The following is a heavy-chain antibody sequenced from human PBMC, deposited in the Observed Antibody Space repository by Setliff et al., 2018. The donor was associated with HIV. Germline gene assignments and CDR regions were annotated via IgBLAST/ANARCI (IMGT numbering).Heavy chain of an antibody. D-gene: IGHD5-18*01. V-gene: IGHV1-69*13. CDR1: GGSFNTYA. J-gene: IGHJ3*02. Sequence: SVKVSCKSSGGSFNTYAINWVRQAPGQGLEWMGGIISIFDKASYAQKFHGRLTITADDSTRTVYMELNSLGSGDTAVYYCARGGVRGYSYGEAFDIWGQGTLVTVSS. CDR3: ARGGVRGYSYGEAFDI. CDR2: IISIFDKA.